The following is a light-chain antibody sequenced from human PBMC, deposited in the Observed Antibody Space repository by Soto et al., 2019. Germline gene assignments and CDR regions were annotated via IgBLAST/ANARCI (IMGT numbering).Light chain of an antibody. Sequence: QSVLTQPRSVSGSPGQSVTISCTGTSGDVGGYNFVSWYQQHPGKDPTLVIFDVSHRPSGVPDRFSGSKSGNTASLTISGLQAEDEADYYCCSYGGSYTGVFGGGTQLTVL. J-gene: IGLJ2*01. V-gene: IGLV2-11*01. CDR1: SGDVGGYNF. CDR2: DVS. CDR3: CSYGGSYTGV.